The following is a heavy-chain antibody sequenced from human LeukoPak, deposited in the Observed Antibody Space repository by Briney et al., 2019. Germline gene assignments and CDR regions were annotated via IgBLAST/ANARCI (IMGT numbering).Heavy chain of an antibody. V-gene: IGHV3-21*06. CDR3: ARAAAAADIPYYLDF. CDR1: VFTFSSYS. Sequence: GGSLRLSCAASVFTFSSYSINWVRQAPGKGLEWVSSISSGSSYIYFADSMKGRFTISRDNTQNLVYLQMNSLKAEDTAVYSCARAAAAADIPYYLDFWGQGTLVTVSS. D-gene: IGHD6-25*01. CDR2: ISSGSSYI. J-gene: IGHJ4*02.